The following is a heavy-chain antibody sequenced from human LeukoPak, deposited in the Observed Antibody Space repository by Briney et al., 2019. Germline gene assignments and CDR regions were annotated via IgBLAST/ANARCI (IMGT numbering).Heavy chain of an antibody. CDR2: IIPIFGTA. J-gene: IGHJ6*03. CDR1: GGTFSSYA. Sequence: SVKVSCKASGGTFSSYAISWVRQAPGQGLEWMGGIIPIFGTANYAQKFQGRVTITTDESTSTAYMELSSLRSEDTAVYYCAVVVATYYYYYSMDVWGKGTTVTVSS. D-gene: IGHD2-15*01. V-gene: IGHV1-69*05. CDR3: AVVVATYYYYYSMDV.